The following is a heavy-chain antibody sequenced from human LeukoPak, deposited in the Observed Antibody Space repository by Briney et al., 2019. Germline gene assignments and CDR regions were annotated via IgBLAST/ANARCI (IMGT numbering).Heavy chain of an antibody. Sequence: SETLSLTCTVSGGSISSYYWSWIRQPPGKGLEWIGYIYYSGSTNYNPTLKSRVTISVDTSKNQFSLKLSSVTAADTAVYYCARVDPDSSSTLEVFDYWGQGTLVTVSS. D-gene: IGHD6-6*01. J-gene: IGHJ4*02. CDR2: IYYSGST. CDR1: GGSISSYY. CDR3: ARVDPDSSSTLEVFDY. V-gene: IGHV4-59*01.